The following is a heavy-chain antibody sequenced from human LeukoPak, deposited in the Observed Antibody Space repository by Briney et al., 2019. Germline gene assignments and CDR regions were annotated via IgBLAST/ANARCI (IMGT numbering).Heavy chain of an antibody. D-gene: IGHD3-22*01. V-gene: IGHV1-18*01. CDR1: GFTFISYG. J-gene: IGHJ3*02. CDR3: ARDLYYYDSSGYYDDTFDI. Sequence: ASVKVSCKASGFTFISYGISWVRQAPGQGLEWMGWINAYNGNTNYAQKLQGRVTMTTDTSTSTAYMELRSLRSDDTAVYYCARDLYYYDSSGYYDDTFDIWGQGTMVTVSS. CDR2: INAYNGNT.